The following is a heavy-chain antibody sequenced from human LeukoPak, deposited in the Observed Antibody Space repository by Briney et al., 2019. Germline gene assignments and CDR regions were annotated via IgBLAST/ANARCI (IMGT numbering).Heavy chain of an antibody. J-gene: IGHJ4*02. CDR2: IGQDGNAK. V-gene: IGHV3-7*01. Sequence: GGSLRLSCAASGSAFSDLWMRWVRPARGKGMEWEANIGQDGNAKNYVPCVGGRFPISTDDAKSSLYLQMTSLTVEDTALYYCATSHDIAGNNWGQGTLGTVSS. D-gene: IGHD3-9*01. CDR1: GSAFSDLW. CDR3: ATSHDIAGNN.